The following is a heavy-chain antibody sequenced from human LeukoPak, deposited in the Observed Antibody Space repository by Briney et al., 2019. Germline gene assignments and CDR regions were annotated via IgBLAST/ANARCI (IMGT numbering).Heavy chain of an antibody. J-gene: IGHJ4*02. CDR1: GFTFSSYA. CDR3: AKESLEGGSGYYYGRDY. V-gene: IGHV3-23*01. D-gene: IGHD3-22*01. CDR2: ISGSGGST. Sequence: GGSLRLSCSASGFTFSSYAMSWVRQAPGKGLEWVSAISGSGGSTYYADSVKGRFTISRGNSKNTLYLQMNSLRAEDTAVYYCAKESLEGGSGYYYGRDYWGQGTLVTVSS.